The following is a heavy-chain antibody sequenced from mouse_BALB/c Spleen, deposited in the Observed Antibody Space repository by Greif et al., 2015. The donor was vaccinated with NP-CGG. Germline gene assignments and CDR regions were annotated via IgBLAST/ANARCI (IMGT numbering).Heavy chain of an antibody. CDR2: ISGGGSYT. J-gene: IGHJ3*01. V-gene: IGHV5-9-2*01. CDR1: GFTFRSYG. D-gene: IGHD3-2*01. CDR3: ARPRQLGPGWFAY. Sequence: EVKVVESGGGLVKPGGSLKLSCAASGFTFRSYGMSWVRQTPEKRLEWVATISGGGSYTYYPDSVKGRLTISRDNAKNNLYLQMSSLRSEDTALYYCARPRQLGPGWFAYWGQGTLVTVSA.